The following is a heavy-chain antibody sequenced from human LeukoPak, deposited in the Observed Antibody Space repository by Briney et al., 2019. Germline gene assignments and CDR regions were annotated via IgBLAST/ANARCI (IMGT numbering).Heavy chain of an antibody. V-gene: IGHV3-48*01. D-gene: IGHD3-22*01. J-gene: IGHJ3*02. CDR2: ISGDSNTI. Sequence: GGSLRLSCAASGLTFTTYSMNWVRQAPGKGLEWISYISGDSNTIYYADSVKGRFTISRDNSKNTLYLQMNSLRAEDTAVYYCAREWGSGDSSGYLHLTSDPIGAFDIWGQGTMVTVSS. CDR3: AREWGSGDSSGYLHLTSDPIGAFDI. CDR1: GLTFTTYS.